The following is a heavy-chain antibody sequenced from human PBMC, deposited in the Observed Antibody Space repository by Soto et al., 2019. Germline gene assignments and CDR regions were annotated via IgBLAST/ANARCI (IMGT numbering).Heavy chain of an antibody. CDR3: AGDDILTGYYMGAFDI. D-gene: IGHD3-9*01. V-gene: IGHV4-39*01. Sequence: QLQLQESGPGLVKPSETLSLTCTVSGGSISSSSYYWGWIRQPPGKGLEWIGSIYYSGSTYYNPSLKRRVTISVDTSKNQFSLKLSSVTAADTAVYYCAGDDILTGYYMGAFDIWGQGTMVTVSS. J-gene: IGHJ3*02. CDR2: IYYSGST. CDR1: GGSISSSSYY.